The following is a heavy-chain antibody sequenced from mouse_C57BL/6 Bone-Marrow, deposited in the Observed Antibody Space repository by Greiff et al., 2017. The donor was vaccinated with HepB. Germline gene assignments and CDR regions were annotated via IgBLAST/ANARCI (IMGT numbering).Heavy chain of an antibody. CDR2: IDPETGGT. CDR3: TLAYSFAY. J-gene: IGHJ3*01. V-gene: IGHV1-15*01. D-gene: IGHD2-10*01. Sequence: VQLQESGAELVRPGASVTLSCKASGYTFTDYEMHWVKQTPVHGLEWIGAIDPETGGTAYNQKFKGKAILTADKSSSTAYMELRSLTSEDSAVYYCTLAYSFAYWGQGTLVTVSA. CDR1: GYTFTDYE.